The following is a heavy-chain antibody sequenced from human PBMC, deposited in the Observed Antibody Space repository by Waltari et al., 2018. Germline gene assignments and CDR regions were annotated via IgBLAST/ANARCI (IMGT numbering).Heavy chain of an antibody. J-gene: IGHJ4*02. CDR2: IRSKANSYAT. D-gene: IGHD1-7*01. V-gene: IGHV3-73*01. CDR3: TRRGLGTTIDY. Sequence: VRQASGKGLEWVGRIRSKANSYATAYAASVKGRFTISRDDSKNTAYLQMNSLKTEDTAVYYCTRRGLGTTIDYWGQGTLVTVSS.